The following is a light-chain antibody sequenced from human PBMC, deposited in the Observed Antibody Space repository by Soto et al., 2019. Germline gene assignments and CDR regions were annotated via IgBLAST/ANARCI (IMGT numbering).Light chain of an antibody. CDR1: QNVGND. CDR2: SAS. Sequence: IVLTQSPATLSLSPGERATLSCRASQNVGNDLVWYQQKRGQAPRLLIYSASNRATCIPARFSGSGSGTDFTLTISSLEPEDFAAYYCQQRSNVPPTFGGGTKVEIK. CDR3: QQRSNVPPT. J-gene: IGKJ4*01. V-gene: IGKV3-11*01.